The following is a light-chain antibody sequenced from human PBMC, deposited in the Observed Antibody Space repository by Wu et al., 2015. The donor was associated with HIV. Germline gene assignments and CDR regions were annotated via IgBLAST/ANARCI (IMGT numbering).Light chain of an antibody. CDR1: QSVRSSH. CDR2: AAS. CDR3: QQYGTSPST. J-gene: IGKJ2*01. V-gene: IGKV3-20*01. Sequence: EIVLTQSPGTLSLSPGEGATLSCRASQSVRSSHLAWYQQKPGQAPRLIIYAASTRATGIPDRFSGSGSGTDFTLTISRLEPEDSAVFYCQQYGTSPSTFGQGTMLELK.